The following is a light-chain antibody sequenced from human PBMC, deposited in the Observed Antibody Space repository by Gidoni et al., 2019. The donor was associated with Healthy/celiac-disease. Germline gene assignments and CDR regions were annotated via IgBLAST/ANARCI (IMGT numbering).Light chain of an antibody. J-gene: IGKJ1*01. CDR3: QQYGSSRWT. V-gene: IGKV3-20*01. Sequence: ISLPQSPGPLSLSPGERATLSCMASPSVSSSYLAWHQQKPGQAPRLLIYGASSRATGLQDRGSGRGAGKYFILNSSRLEPEESAVYYCQQYGSSRWTFGQGTKVEIK. CDR1: PSVSSSY. CDR2: GAS.